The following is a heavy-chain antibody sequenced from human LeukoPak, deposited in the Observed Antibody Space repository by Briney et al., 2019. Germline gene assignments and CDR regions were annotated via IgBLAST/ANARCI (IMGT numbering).Heavy chain of an antibody. V-gene: IGHV3-23*01. CDR3: AKDHYVSGRYDAFDI. J-gene: IGHJ3*02. Sequence: GSLRLSCVASGFTFSSYAMSWVRPAPGEELEWVSSITTSGGSTYYADSVKGRFTISRDNAKYTLYLQMNSLRAEDTAVYYCAKDHYVSGRYDAFDIWGQGTMVTVSS. CDR2: ITTSGGST. D-gene: IGHD3-10*01. CDR1: GFTFSSYA.